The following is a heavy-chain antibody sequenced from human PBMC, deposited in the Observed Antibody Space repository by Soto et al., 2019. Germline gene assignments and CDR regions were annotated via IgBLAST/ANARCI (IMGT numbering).Heavy chain of an antibody. V-gene: IGHV3-30*19. J-gene: IGHJ1*01. CDR1: GFTFRSYV. CDR2: TSYDGSDK. Sequence: QVQLVESGGGVVQPGTSLRVSCVGSGFTFRSYVMHWVGQAPGKGLEWVALTSYDGSDKYYDDSVRGRFTISRDNSRNTVDLQMDSLRLEDTALYYCARWGTTGGLDVWGQGTLVSVSS. CDR3: ARWGTTGGLDV. D-gene: IGHD3-16*01.